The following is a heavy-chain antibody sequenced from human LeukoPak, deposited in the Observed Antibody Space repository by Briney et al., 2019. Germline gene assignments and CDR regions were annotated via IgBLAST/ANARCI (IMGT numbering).Heavy chain of an antibody. CDR2: IIPLFGTA. D-gene: IGHD2-2*01. Sequence: ASVKVSCKASGGTFSNYALSWVRQAPGQGLEWMGGIIPLFGTANYAQKFQGRVTITADESTSTAYMELTSLGSEDTAMYYCARWYSSTNPYELGSPYNWFDPWGQGTLVTVSS. J-gene: IGHJ5*02. V-gene: IGHV1-69*13. CDR3: ARWYSSTNPYELGSPYNWFDP. CDR1: GGTFSNYA.